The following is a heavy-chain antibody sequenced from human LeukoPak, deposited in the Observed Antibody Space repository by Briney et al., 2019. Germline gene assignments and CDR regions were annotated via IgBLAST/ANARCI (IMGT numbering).Heavy chain of an antibody. V-gene: IGHV1-46*01. Sequence: GASVKVPCKASGYTFTSYYMHWVRQAPGQGLEWMGIINPSGGSTSYAQKFQGGVTMTRDMSTSTVYMELSSLRSEDTAVYYCARDLVRIAAAGSTGAFDIWGQGTMVTVSS. J-gene: IGHJ3*02. CDR2: INPSGGST. CDR1: GYTFTSYY. CDR3: ARDLVRIAAAGSTGAFDI. D-gene: IGHD6-13*01.